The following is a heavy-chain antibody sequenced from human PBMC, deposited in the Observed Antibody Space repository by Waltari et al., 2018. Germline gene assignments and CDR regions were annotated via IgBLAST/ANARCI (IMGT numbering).Heavy chain of an antibody. J-gene: IGHJ5*02. CDR1: GGSISSYY. Sequence: QVQLQESGPGLVKPSGTLSLTCTVSGGSISSYYWSWIRQPPGKGLEWIGYIYYSGSTNYNPSLKSRVTISVDTSKNQFSLKLSSVTAADTAVYYCARYSSSWENWFDPWGQGTLVTVSS. V-gene: IGHV4-59*01. CDR3: ARYSSSWENWFDP. CDR2: IYYSGST. D-gene: IGHD6-13*01.